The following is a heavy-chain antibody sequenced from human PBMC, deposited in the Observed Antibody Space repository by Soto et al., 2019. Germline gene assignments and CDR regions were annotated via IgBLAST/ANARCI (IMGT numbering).Heavy chain of an antibody. J-gene: IGHJ4*02. CDR1: GFTFSSYS. V-gene: IGHV3-21*01. Sequence: GGSLRLSCAASGFTFSSYSMNWVRQAPGKGLEWVSSISSSSSYIYYADSVKGRFTISRDNAKNSLYLQMNSLRAEDTAVYYCARGGPSGSDTSSFDYWGQGTLVTVSS. CDR3: ARGGPSGSDTSSFDY. D-gene: IGHD1-26*01. CDR2: ISSSSSYI.